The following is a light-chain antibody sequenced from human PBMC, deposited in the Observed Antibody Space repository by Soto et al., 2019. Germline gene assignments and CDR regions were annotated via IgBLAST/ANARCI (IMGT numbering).Light chain of an antibody. CDR3: QQYGSSPPYT. CDR2: AAS. V-gene: IGKV3-20*01. J-gene: IGKJ2*01. Sequence: EVVLTQSPGTLSLSPGERVTLSCRASQSVSSDYLAWYQHKPAQAPRLLIYAASSRATGIPDRFTGSGSGTDFTLTISRLEPEDFAVYYCQQYGSSPPYTFGQGTKLDIK. CDR1: QSVSSDY.